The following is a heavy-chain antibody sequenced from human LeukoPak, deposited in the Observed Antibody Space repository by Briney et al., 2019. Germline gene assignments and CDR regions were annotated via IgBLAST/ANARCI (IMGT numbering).Heavy chain of an antibody. J-gene: IGHJ3*02. V-gene: IGHV4-59*02. D-gene: IGHD2-15*01. CDR2: VYYGGTT. Sequence: SETLSLTCTVSGGSVSSYYWSWVRQTPGQGLEWIGYVYYGGTTSYSPSLKSRVTIIDRSKNEFSLTLFSVTAADTANYYCARDCTGGSCFPPSDGFDIWGQGTKVTVSS. CDR3: ARDCTGGSCFPPSDGFDI. CDR1: GGSVSSYY.